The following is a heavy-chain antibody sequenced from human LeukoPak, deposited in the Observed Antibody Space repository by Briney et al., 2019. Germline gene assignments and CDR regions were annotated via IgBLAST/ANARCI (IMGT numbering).Heavy chain of an antibody. CDR1: GGTFSNYG. Sequence: ASVKVSCKASGGTFSNYGITWVRQAPGQGLEWRGGTIPIFGTTNYAQKFQGRVTITTDESTSTAYMELSSLRSEDTAVYYCARVEKSHYDSLYYMDVWGKGTTVTVSS. J-gene: IGHJ6*03. CDR3: ARVEKSHYDSLYYMDV. V-gene: IGHV1-69*05. D-gene: IGHD3-3*01. CDR2: TIPIFGTT.